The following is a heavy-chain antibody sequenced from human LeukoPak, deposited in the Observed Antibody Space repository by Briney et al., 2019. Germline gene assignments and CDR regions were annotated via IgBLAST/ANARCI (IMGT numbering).Heavy chain of an antibody. J-gene: IGHJ6*02. CDR2: ISAYNGNT. V-gene: IGHV1-18*01. CDR1: GYTFTSYG. D-gene: IGHD6-13*01. CDR3: AVGYSSSWYHLDHYYYGMDV. Sequence: ASVKVSCMASGYTFTSYGISWVRPAPGQGLEWMGWISAYNGNTNYAQKLQGRVTMTTDTSTSTAYMELRSLRSDDTAVYYCAVGYSSSWYHLDHYYYGMDVWGQGTTVTVSS.